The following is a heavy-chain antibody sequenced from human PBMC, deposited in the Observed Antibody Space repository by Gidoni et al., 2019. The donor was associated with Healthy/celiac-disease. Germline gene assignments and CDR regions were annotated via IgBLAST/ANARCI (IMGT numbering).Heavy chain of an antibody. CDR3: ARDLPYDSSGQGLAFDI. V-gene: IGHV1-2*04. Sequence: QVQLVQSGAEVKKPGASVKVSCKASGYTFTGYYMHWVRQAPGQGLEWMGWINPNSGGTNYAQKFQGWVTMTRDTSISTAYMELSRLRSDDTAVYYCARDLPYDSSGQGLAFDIWGQGTMVTVSS. J-gene: IGHJ3*02. D-gene: IGHD3-22*01. CDR1: GYTFTGYY. CDR2: INPNSGGT.